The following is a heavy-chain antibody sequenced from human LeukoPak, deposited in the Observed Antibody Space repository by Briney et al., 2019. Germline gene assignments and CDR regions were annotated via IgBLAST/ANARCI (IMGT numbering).Heavy chain of an antibody. D-gene: IGHD4-11*01. CDR3: AGTTDYSSFLAF. J-gene: IGHJ4*02. V-gene: IGHV4-31*03. Sequence: SETLSLTCTVSGGSISSGGYYWSWIRQHPGKGLEWIGYIYYSGSTYYNPSLKSRVTISVDTSKNQFSLKLSSVTAADTAEYYCAGTTDYSSFLAFWGQGTLVTVSS. CDR2: IYYSGST. CDR1: GGSISSGGYY.